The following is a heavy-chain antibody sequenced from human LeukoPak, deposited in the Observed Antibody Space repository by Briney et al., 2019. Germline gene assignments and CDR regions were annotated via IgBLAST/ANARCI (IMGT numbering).Heavy chain of an antibody. CDR3: AKVSGYSYGRLDY. J-gene: IGHJ4*02. V-gene: IGHV3-23*01. D-gene: IGHD5-18*01. CDR2: ISGSGDNT. CDR1: EFNFSNHA. Sequence: GSLRLSCAASEFNFSNHAMSWVRQAPGKGLEWVSAISGSGDNTYYVDSVKGRFTISRDNSKNTVYLQMNSLRDEDTAVYYCAKVSGYSYGRLDYWGQGTLVTVSS.